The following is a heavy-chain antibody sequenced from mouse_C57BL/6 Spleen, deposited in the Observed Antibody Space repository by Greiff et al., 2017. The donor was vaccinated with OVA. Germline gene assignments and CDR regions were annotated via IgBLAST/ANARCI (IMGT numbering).Heavy chain of an antibody. CDR1: GYTFTSYW. Sequence: QVQLQQPGAELVKPGASVKLSCKASGYTFTSYWMQWVKQRPGQGLEWIGEIDPSDSYTNYNQKFKGKATLTVDTSSSTAYMQLSSLTSEDSAVYYCARSGANWDFDYWGQGTTLTVSS. V-gene: IGHV1-50*01. CDR3: ARSGANWDFDY. J-gene: IGHJ2*01. CDR2: IDPSDSYT. D-gene: IGHD4-1*01.